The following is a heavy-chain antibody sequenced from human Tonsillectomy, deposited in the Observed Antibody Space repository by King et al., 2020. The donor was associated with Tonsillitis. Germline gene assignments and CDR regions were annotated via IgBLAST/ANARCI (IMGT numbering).Heavy chain of an antibody. CDR1: DFTFSAYS. J-gene: IGHJ5*02. CDR3: SGDKGISEWFDP. Sequence: VQLVESGGGLVQPGVSLRLSCTASDFTFSAYSMNWVRQAPGRGLEWLSYINTDSTTIYYADSVKGRITISRDNAKNSVYLQMNSLRPEDTAVYYCSGDKGISEWFDPWGQGTLVTVSS. V-gene: IGHV3-48*01. CDR2: INTDSTTI.